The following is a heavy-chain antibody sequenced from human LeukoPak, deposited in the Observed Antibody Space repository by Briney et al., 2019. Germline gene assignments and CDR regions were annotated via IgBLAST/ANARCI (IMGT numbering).Heavy chain of an antibody. CDR2: INPNSGGT. V-gene: IGHV1-2*02. CDR3: ARSSHLLRFLEWLTYDY. D-gene: IGHD3-3*01. Sequence: ASVKVSCKASGYTFTCYYMHWVRQAPGQGLEWMGWINPNSGGTNYAQKFQGRVTMTRDTSISTAYMELSRLRSDDTAVYYCARSSHLLRFLEWLTYDYWGQGTLVTVTS. CDR1: GYTFTCYY. J-gene: IGHJ4*02.